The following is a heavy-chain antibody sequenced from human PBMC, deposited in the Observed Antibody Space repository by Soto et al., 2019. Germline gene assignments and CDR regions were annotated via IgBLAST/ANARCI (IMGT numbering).Heavy chain of an antibody. Sequence: QIQLVQSGAEWRKPGASVKVSCKASGYSFSFYGINWVRQAPGQGLEWMGWINPSDGNRNFAQKFEDRVTMTTAPSXXTVFLGLRSLKSDDTAIYYCARDRLRGYDSSGFYSWGQGTMVTVSS. V-gene: IGHV1-18*01. D-gene: IGHD3-22*01. CDR1: GYSFSFYG. J-gene: IGHJ4*02. CDR3: ARDRLRGYDSSGFYS. CDR2: INPSDGNR.